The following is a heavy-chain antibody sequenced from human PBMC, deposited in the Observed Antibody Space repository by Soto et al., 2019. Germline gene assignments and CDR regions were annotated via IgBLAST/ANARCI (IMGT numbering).Heavy chain of an antibody. Sequence: ASVKVSCKASGGTFSSYTINWVRQAPGQGLEWMGRIITLFEIANYAQKFQDRVTITANRSTSTAYMELSSLRSEDTAVFYCATTVLSTAKGAFDLWGQGTMVTVSS. CDR2: IITLFEIA. D-gene: IGHD1-1*01. J-gene: IGHJ3*01. CDR3: ATTVLSTAKGAFDL. CDR1: GGTFSSYT. V-gene: IGHV1-69*02.